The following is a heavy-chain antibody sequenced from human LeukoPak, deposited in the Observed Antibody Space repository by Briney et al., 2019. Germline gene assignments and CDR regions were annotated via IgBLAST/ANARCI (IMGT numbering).Heavy chain of an antibody. CDR3: ARQPGGTAAFDI. CDR2: THNNGDS. D-gene: IGHD6-13*01. Sequence: SETLSLTCTVSGASIDSYYWSWIRQAPGKGLEWIGYTHNNGDSNYNPSLKSRLTISVDTSKNEVSLVLTSVTAADTALYYCARQPGGTAAFDIWAQGTMVTVSA. J-gene: IGHJ3*02. CDR1: GASIDSYY. V-gene: IGHV4-59*08.